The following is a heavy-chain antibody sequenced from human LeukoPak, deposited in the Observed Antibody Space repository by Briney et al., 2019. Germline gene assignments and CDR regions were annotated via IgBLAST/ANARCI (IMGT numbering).Heavy chain of an antibody. V-gene: IGHV4-59*01. CDR1: GGSISSYY. Sequence: PSETLSLTCTVSGGSISSYYWSWIRQPPGKGLEWIGYIYYSGSTNYNPSLKSRVTISVDTSKNQFSLKLSSVTAADTAVYYCAGYSRYCSGGSCYYFDYWGQGTLVTVSS. CDR2: IYYSGST. J-gene: IGHJ4*02. D-gene: IGHD2-15*01. CDR3: AGYSRYCSGGSCYYFDY.